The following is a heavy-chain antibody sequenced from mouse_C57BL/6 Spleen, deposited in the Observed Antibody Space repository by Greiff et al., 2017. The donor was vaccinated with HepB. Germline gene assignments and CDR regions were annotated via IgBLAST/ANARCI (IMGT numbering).Heavy chain of an antibody. CDR2: IDPSDSET. CDR3: ARRGSSGYYYFDY. J-gene: IGHJ2*01. V-gene: IGHV1-52*01. D-gene: IGHD3-2*02. CDR1: GYTFTSYW. Sequence: QVQLQQPGAELVRPGSSVKLSCKASGYTFTSYWMHWVKQRPIQGLEWIGNIDPSDSETHYNQKFKDKATLTVDKSSSTAYMQLSSLTSEDSAVYYCARRGSSGYYYFDYWGQGTTLTVSS.